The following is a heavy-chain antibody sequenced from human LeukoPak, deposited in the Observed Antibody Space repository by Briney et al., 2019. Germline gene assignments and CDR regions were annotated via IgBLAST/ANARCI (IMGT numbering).Heavy chain of an antibody. CDR1: GGSISSYY. V-gene: IGHV4-59*01. Sequence: SETLSLTCTVSGGSISSYYWSWIRQPPGKGLEWIGYIYYSGSTNYNPSLKSRVTISVDTSKNQFSLKLSSVTAADTAVYYCARGVEYSSSSGLGYWGQGTLVTVSS. CDR3: ARGVEYSSSSGLGY. J-gene: IGHJ4*02. CDR2: IYYSGST. D-gene: IGHD6-6*01.